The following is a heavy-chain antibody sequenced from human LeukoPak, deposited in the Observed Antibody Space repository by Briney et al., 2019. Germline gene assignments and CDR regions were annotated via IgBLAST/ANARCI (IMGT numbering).Heavy chain of an antibody. D-gene: IGHD3-3*01. CDR1: GDSISSYY. V-gene: IGHV4-4*07. CDR3: AREAPYYDFWSGYYVSFDY. J-gene: IGHJ4*02. Sequence: SETLSLTCTVSGDSISSYYWSWIRQPAGKGLEWIGRIYTSGSTNYNPSLKSRVTMSVDASKNQFSLKLSSVTAADTAVYYCAREAPYYDFWSGYYVSFDYWGQGTLVTVSS. CDR2: IYTSGST.